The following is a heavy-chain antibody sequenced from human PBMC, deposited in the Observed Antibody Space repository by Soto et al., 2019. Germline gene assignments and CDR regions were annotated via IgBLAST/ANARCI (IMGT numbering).Heavy chain of an antibody. CDR2: NSGST. CDR1: GGSISSSNYY. V-gene: IGHV4-39*01. CDR3: ATQEVGGSYVYTFDP. Sequence: SETLSLTCTVSGGSISSSNYYWGWIRQPPGKGLEWIGSNSGSTYYNPSLKSRVTISVDTSKNQFSLKLSSVTAADTAVYYCATQEVGGSYVYTFDPWGQGTLVTVSS. D-gene: IGHD1-26*01. J-gene: IGHJ5*02.